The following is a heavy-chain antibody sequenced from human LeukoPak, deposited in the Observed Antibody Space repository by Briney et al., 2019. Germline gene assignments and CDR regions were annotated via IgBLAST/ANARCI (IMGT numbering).Heavy chain of an antibody. J-gene: IGHJ4*02. CDR1: GYTFTGYY. CDR3: ASYGRGTATFDY. D-gene: IGHD2-21*02. Sequence: ASVKVSCKASGYTFTGYYMHWVRQAPGQGLEWMGRTNPNSGGTNYAQKFQGRVTMTRDTSISTAYMDLSRLRNDDTAVYYCASYGRGTATFDYWGQGTLVTVSS. V-gene: IGHV1-2*06. CDR2: TNPNSGGT.